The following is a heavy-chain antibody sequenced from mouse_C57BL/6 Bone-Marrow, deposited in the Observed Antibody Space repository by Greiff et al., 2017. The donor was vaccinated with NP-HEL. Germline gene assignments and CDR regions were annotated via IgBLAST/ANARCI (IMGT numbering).Heavy chain of an antibody. CDR1: GYTFTSYW. J-gene: IGHJ2*01. CDR2: IHPNSGST. V-gene: IGHV1-64*01. D-gene: IGHD1-1*01. Sequence: QVQLQQPGAELVKPGASVKLSCKASGYTFTSYWMHWVKQRPGQGLEWIGMIHPNSGSTNYNEKFKSKATLTVDKSSSTAYMQLSSLTSEDSAFYYCARRGDYYGSSYYFDYWGQGTTLTVSS. CDR3: ARRGDYYGSSYYFDY.